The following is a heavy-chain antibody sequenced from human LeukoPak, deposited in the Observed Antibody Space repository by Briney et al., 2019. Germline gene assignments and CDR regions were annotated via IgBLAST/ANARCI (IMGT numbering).Heavy chain of an antibody. Sequence: PSETLSLTCAVYGGSFSGYYWSWIRQPPGKGLEWIGEINHSGSTNYNPSLKSRVTISVDTSKNQFSLKLSSVTAADTAVYYCARWILEWLSPYYYYYYMDVWGKGTTVTVSS. CDR2: INHSGST. CDR3: ARWILEWLSPYYYYYYMDV. J-gene: IGHJ6*03. D-gene: IGHD3-3*01. V-gene: IGHV4-34*01. CDR1: GGSFSGYY.